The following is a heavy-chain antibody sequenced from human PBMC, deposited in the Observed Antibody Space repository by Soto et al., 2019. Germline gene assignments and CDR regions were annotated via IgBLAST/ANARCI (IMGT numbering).Heavy chain of an antibody. CDR3: ARPYCRSTRCYLYYYGMDV. V-gene: IGHV3-30-3*01. D-gene: IGHD2-2*01. Sequence: QVQVVESGGGVVQPGTSLRLSCAASGFTFSVSAIHWVRQAPGKGLEWVAVISSDGIHQYYADSVRGRFTISRDNPKNTLYLQMNSLGAEDTALYYCARPYCRSTRCYLYYYGMDVWGPGTTVTVSS. J-gene: IGHJ6*02. CDR2: ISSDGIHQ. CDR1: GFTFSVSA.